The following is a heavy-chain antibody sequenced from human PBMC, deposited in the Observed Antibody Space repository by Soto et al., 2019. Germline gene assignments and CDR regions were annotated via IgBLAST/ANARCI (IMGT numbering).Heavy chain of an antibody. CDR2: IIPILGIA. Sequence: QVQLVQSGAEVKKPGSSVKVSCKASGGTFSSYTISWVRQAPGQGLEWMGRIIPILGIANYAQKFQGRVTXTXVKSTSTAYMELSSLRSEDTAVYYCARMGPNYGMDVWGQGTTVTVSS. CDR3: ARMGPNYGMDV. J-gene: IGHJ6*02. CDR1: GGTFSSYT. V-gene: IGHV1-69*02.